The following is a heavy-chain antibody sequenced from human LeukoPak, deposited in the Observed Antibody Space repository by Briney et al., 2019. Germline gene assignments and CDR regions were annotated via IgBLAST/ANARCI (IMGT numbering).Heavy chain of an antibody. CDR3: ARQLGVNTFDY. D-gene: IGHD3-22*01. V-gene: IGHV5-51*01. J-gene: IGHJ4*02. CDR2: IYPGDSDT. Sequence: GESLKISFQGSGYSFTSYWIGWVRQMPGKGLEWMGIIYPGDSDTRYSPSFQGQVTISADKSITTAYLQWSSLKASDTAIYYCARQLGVNTFDYWGQGTLVTVSS. CDR1: GYSFTSYW.